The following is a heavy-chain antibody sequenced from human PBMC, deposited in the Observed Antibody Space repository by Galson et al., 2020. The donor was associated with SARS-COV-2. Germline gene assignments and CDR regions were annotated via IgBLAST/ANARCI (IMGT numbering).Heavy chain of an antibody. CDR2: VYHSGRT. J-gene: IGHJ4*02. Sequence: SQTLSLTCAVSGYSISSGYYWGWLRQPPGKGLEWIGRVYHSGRTYYNPSHKSRVTISVDTSKNQFSLKLSSVTAADTAVYYCARRPGYTYDRYFDYWGQGTLVTVCS. V-gene: IGHV4-38-2*01. CDR3: ARRPGYTYDRYFDY. D-gene: IGHD5-18*01. CDR1: GYSISSGYY.